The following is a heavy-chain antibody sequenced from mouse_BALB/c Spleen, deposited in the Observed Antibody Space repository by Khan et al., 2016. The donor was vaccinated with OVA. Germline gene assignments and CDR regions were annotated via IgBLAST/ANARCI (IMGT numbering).Heavy chain of an antibody. CDR2: ISSTGST. CDR3: ARSLYYSYGYALDC. D-gene: IGHD2-12*01. Sequence: EVQLQESGPGLVKPSQSLSLTCTVTGYSITSDYAWNWIRQFPGNKLEWMGYISSTGSTSYNPSPKSRISITRDISKNQFFLQLKSVTTEDTATYYCARSLYYSYGYALDCWGRGTSVTVSS. CDR1: GYSITSDYA. J-gene: IGHJ4*01. V-gene: IGHV3-2*02.